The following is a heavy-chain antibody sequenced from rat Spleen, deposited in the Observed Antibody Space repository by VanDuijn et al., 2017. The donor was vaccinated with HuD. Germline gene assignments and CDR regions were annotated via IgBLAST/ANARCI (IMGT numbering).Heavy chain of an antibody. Sequence: QVQLMESGPGLVQPSETLSLTCTVSGFSLTSYHVHWVRQPPGKGLEWMGTMWSGGSTDYNSALKSRLSISRDTSKNQVFLKMNSLQSEDTTTYYCVRDLGGSSDYWGQGDMVTVSS. CDR2: MWSGGST. CDR3: VRDLGGSSDY. J-gene: IGHJ2*01. CDR1: GFSLTSYH. D-gene: IGHD4-6*01. V-gene: IGHV2-45*01.